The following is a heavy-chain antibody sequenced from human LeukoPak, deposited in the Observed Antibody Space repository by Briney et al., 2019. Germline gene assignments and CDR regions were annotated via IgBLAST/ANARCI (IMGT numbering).Heavy chain of an antibody. CDR1: GFTFSSYS. CDR2: ISSSSSYI. D-gene: IGHD3-22*01. J-gene: IGHJ3*02. V-gene: IGHV3-21*01. CDR3: ARARYYYDRPDAFDI. Sequence: GGSLRLSCAASGFTFSSYSMNWVRQAPGKGLEWVSSISSSSSYIYYADSVKGRFTISRDNAKNSLYLQMNSLRAEDTAVYYCARARYYYDRPDAFDIWGQGTMVTVSS.